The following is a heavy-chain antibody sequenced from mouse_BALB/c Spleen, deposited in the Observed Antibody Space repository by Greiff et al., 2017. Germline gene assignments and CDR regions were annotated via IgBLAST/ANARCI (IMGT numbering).Heavy chain of an antibody. CDR3: ARSYKTARAYAMDY. V-gene: IGHV1-77*01. J-gene: IGHJ4*01. D-gene: IGHD3-2*01. Sequence: VQLQQSGAELARPGASVKLSCKASGYTFTDYYINWVKQRTGQGLEWIGEIYPGSGNTYYNEKFKGKATLTADKSSSTAYMQLSSLTSEDSAVYFCARSYKTARAYAMDYWGQGTSVTVSS. CDR1: GYTFTDYY. CDR2: IYPGSGNT.